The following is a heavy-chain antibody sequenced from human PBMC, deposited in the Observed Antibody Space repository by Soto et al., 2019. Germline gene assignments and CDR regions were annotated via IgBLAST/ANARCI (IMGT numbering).Heavy chain of an antibody. J-gene: IGHJ6*03. D-gene: IGHD3-10*01. V-gene: IGHV1-8*01. CDR3: ARGPDPDYPNPYYYYMDV. Sequence: ASVKVSCKASGYTFTSYDINWVRQATGQGLEWMGWMNPNSGNTGYAQKFQGRVTMTRNTSISTAYMELSSLRSEDTAVYYRARGPDPDYPNPYYYYMDVWGKGTTVTVSS. CDR2: MNPNSGNT. CDR1: GYTFTSYD.